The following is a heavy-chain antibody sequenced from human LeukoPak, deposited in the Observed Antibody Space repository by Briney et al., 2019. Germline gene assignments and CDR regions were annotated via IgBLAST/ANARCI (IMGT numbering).Heavy chain of an antibody. CDR2: IHTSGST. J-gene: IGHJ2*01. D-gene: IGHD4-23*01. CDR1: GGSISSYF. V-gene: IGHV4-4*07. CDR3: ARETRESRYFDL. Sequence: PSETLSLTCTVSGGSISSYFWSWIRQPAGKGLEWIGRIHTSGSTNYNSSLETRVAMSPDTSKNQSSLNLTSVTAADTAVYYCARETRESRYFDLWGRGTPVTVSS.